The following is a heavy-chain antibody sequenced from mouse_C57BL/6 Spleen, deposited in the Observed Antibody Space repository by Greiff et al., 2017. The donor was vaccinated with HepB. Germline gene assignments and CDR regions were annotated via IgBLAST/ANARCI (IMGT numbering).Heavy chain of an antibody. CDR2: ISSGSSTI. J-gene: IGHJ3*01. CDR1: GFTFSDYG. V-gene: IGHV5-17*01. CDR3: ARPEYYGNYWFGY. D-gene: IGHD2-1*01. Sequence: EVKLMESGGGLVKPGGSLKLSCAASGFTFSDYGMHWVRQAPEKGLEWVAYISSGSSTIYYADTVKGRFTISRDNAKNTLFLQMTSLRSEDTAMYYCARPEYYGNYWFGYWGEWTLVTVSA.